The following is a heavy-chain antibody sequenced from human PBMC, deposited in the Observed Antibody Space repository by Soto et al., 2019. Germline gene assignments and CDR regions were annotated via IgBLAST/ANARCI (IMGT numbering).Heavy chain of an antibody. J-gene: IGHJ6*02. CDR3: ARSEGYYGSGNDYYGMDV. V-gene: IGHV1-2*02. CDR2: INPNSGGT. Sequence: RASVKVSCKASGYTFTGYYMHWVRQAPGQGLEWMGWINPNSGGTNYAQKFQGRVTMTRDTSISTAYMELSRLRSDDTAVYYCARSEGYYGSGNDYYGMDVWGQGTTVTVSS. CDR1: GYTFTGYY. D-gene: IGHD3-10*01.